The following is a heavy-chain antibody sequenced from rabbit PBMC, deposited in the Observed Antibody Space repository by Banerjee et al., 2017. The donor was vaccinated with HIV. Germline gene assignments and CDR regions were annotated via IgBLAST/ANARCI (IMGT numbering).Heavy chain of an antibody. Sequence: QEQLEESGGDLVKPEGSLTLTCTASGFTLSSYWICWVRQAPGKGLEWIGCIYTGDGSTYYASWAKGRFIISKTSSTTVTLQMTSLTAADTATYFCARDLAGVTGWNFNLWGPGTLVTVS. CDR2: IYTGDGST. D-gene: IGHD4-1*01. CDR1: GFTLSSYW. CDR3: ARDLAGVTGWNFNL. V-gene: IGHV1S45*01. J-gene: IGHJ4*01.